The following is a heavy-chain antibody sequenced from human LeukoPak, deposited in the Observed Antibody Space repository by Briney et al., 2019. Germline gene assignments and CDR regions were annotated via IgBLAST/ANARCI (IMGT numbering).Heavy chain of an antibody. V-gene: IGHV4-59*01. CDR1: GGSISSYY. Sequence: PSETLSLTCTVSGGSISSYYWSWIRQPPGKGLEWIGYIYYSGSTNYNPSLKSRVTISVDTSKNQFSLKLSSVTAADTAVYYCARDQYCSGGSCYGALTIYLPYYYYYGMDVWGQGTTVTVSS. J-gene: IGHJ6*02. CDR2: IYYSGST. D-gene: IGHD2-15*01. CDR3: ARDQYCSGGSCYGALTIYLPYYYYYGMDV.